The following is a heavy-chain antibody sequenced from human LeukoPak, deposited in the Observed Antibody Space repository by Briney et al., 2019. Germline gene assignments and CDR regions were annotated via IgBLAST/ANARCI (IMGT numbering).Heavy chain of an antibody. D-gene: IGHD6-13*01. Sequence: PGGSLRLSCAASGFTFSNYWMHWVRQAPGKGLVWVSRIDSDGSSTTYADSVKGRFTISRDNARNSLYLQMSSLRVEDTAVYYCTRAAGIAAPGTRFDYFDYWGQGTLVTVSS. CDR2: IDSDGSST. CDR1: GFTFSNYW. V-gene: IGHV3-74*01. J-gene: IGHJ4*02. CDR3: TRAAGIAAPGTRFDYFDY.